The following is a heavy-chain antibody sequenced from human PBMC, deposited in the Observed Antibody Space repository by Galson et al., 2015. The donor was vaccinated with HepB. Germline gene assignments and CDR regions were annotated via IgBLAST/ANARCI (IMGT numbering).Heavy chain of an antibody. CDR2: TSYRARWYS. CDR3: GRVSGTIYYYGLDV. Sequence: CAISGDSVFNNNAAWNWIRQSPSRGLEWLGRTSYRARWYSDYAPAVRSRITINPDTSKNQFSLRLNSVTPDDSAVYYCGRVSGTIYYYGLDVWGQGTTVTVSS. CDR1: GDSVFNNNAA. J-gene: IGHJ6*02. D-gene: IGHD1/OR15-1a*01. V-gene: IGHV6-1*01.